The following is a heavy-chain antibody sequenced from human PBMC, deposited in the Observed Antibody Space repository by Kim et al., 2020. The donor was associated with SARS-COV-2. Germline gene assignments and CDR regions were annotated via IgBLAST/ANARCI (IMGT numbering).Heavy chain of an antibody. Sequence: GGSLRLSCVASGFNFRSFAMHWVRQTPGRGLEWISLISYDGREKDYADSVRGRFTISKAMSRNTLFLEMNSLKFDDTGMYYCARTRMGPPKHRAFDSWGQGTLVAVSS. CDR2: ISYDGREK. CDR3: ARTRMGPPKHRAFDS. V-gene: IGHV3-30*04. CDR1: GFNFRSFA. J-gene: IGHJ5*01.